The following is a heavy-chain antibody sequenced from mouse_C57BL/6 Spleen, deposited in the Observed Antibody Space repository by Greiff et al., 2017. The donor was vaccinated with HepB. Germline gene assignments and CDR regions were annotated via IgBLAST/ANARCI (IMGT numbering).Heavy chain of an antibody. CDR3: ARSGTTVVAPFAY. V-gene: IGHV1-82*01. Sequence: VQLQQSGPELVKPGASVKISCKASGYAFSSSWMNWVKQRPGKGLEWIGRIYPGDGDTNYNGKFKGKATLTADKSSSTAYMQLSSLTSEDSAVCFCARSGTTVVAPFAYWGQGTLVTVSA. CDR2: IYPGDGDT. CDR1: GYAFSSSW. D-gene: IGHD1-1*01. J-gene: IGHJ3*01.